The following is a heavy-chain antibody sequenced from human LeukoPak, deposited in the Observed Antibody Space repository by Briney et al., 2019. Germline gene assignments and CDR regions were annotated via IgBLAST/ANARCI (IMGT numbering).Heavy chain of an antibody. CDR1: GGSFSGYY. CDR2: INHSGST. D-gene: IGHD5-18*01. V-gene: IGHV4-34*01. J-gene: IGHJ4*02. Sequence: SETLSLTCAVYGGSFSGYYWSWIRQPPGKGLEWIGEINHSGSTNYNLSLKSRVTISVDTSKNQFSLKLSSVTAADTAVYYCASSVYSYGAFDYWGQGTLVTVSS. CDR3: ASSVYSYGAFDY.